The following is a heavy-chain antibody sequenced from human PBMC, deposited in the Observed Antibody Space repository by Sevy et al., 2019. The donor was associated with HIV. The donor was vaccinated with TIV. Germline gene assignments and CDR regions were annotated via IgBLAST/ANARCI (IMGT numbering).Heavy chain of an antibody. J-gene: IGHJ4*02. V-gene: IGHV3-23*01. CDR1: GFIFSSYA. CDR2: ISGSGGDT. D-gene: IGHD6-13*01. Sequence: GGSLRLSCAASGFIFSSYAMSWVRQSPGKGLEWVSSISGSGGDTYYADSVKGRFSVSRDNSKNTLYMQMNSLRAEDTAIYYCAKAAGTVHSTPTPEPNWGQGTLVTVSS. CDR3: AKAAGTVHSTPTPEPN.